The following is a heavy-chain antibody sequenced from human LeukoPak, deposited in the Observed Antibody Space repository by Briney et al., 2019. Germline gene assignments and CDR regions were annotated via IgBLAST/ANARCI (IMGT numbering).Heavy chain of an antibody. CDR3: AKTTYSSGFDY. V-gene: IGHV3-23*01. CDR1: GFTISSYA. Sequence: GGSLRLSCAASGFTISSYAMSWVRQAPGKGLEWVSAISGSGGSTYYADSVKGRFTISRDNSMNTLYLQVNSLRAEDTAVYYCAKTTYSSGFDYWGQGTLVTVSS. J-gene: IGHJ4*02. D-gene: IGHD6-19*01. CDR2: ISGSGGST.